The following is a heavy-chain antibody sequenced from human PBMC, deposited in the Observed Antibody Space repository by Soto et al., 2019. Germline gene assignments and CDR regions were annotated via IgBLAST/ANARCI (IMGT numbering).Heavy chain of an antibody. CDR3: ARGTISYFDY. Sequence: SETLSLTCAVYGGSFSGYYWSWIRQPPGKGLEWIGEINHSGSTNYNPSLKSRVTISVDTSKNQFSLKLSSVTAADTAVYYCARGTISYFDYWGQGTLVTVSS. J-gene: IGHJ4*02. CDR1: GGSFSGYY. CDR2: INHSGST. D-gene: IGHD3-3*01. V-gene: IGHV4-34*01.